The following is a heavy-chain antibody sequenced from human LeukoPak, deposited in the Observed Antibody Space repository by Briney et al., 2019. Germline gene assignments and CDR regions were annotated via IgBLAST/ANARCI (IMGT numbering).Heavy chain of an antibody. J-gene: IGHJ4*02. CDR1: GFTFSSYA. V-gene: IGHV3-23*01. D-gene: IGHD3-22*01. CDR3: AREVGMIGAYFDY. CDR2: ISGSGGST. Sequence: GGSLRLSCAASGFTFSSYAMSWVRQAPGKGLEWVSAISGSGGSTYYADSVKGRFTISRDNAKNSLYLQMNSLRAEDTAVYYCAREVGMIGAYFDYWGQGTLVTVSS.